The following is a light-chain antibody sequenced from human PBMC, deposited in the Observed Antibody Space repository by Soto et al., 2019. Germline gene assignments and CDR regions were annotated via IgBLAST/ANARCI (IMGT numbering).Light chain of an antibody. Sequence: EIVMTQSPATLSVSPGERATLSCRASQSVSNNLAWYQKKPGQAPRLLIYGASTRATGIPARFSGSGSGTEFSLTISSLQSENLAVYYCQQYNVWLTVGRGTKVEIK. CDR2: GAS. V-gene: IGKV3-15*01. J-gene: IGKJ1*01. CDR1: QSVSNN. CDR3: QQYNVWLT.